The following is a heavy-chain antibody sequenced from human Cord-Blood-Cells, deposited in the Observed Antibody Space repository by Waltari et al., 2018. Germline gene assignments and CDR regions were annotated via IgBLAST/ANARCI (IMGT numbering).Heavy chain of an antibody. CDR2: SNPNSGGT. Sequence: QVQLVQSGAEVKKHGASVKVSCTASGYTFTGYYMHWVRQAPGQGLEWMGGSNPNSGGTNYAQKFQGRVTMTRDTSISTAYMELSRLRSDDTAVYYCARENCSSTSCYNFDYWGQGTLVTVSS. CDR3: ARENCSSTSCYNFDY. D-gene: IGHD2-2*02. CDR1: GYTFTGYY. V-gene: IGHV1-2*02. J-gene: IGHJ4*02.